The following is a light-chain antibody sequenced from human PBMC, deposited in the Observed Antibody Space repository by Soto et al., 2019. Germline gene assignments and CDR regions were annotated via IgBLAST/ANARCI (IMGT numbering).Light chain of an antibody. CDR3: SSYAGSDMGV. CDR2: EVN. CDR1: SSDIGAYNY. V-gene: IGLV2-8*01. Sequence: QSALTQPPPASGSPGQSVAISCTGTSSDIGAYNYVSWYQIHPGKAPKLLIYEVNKRPSGVPDRFSGSKSGNTASLIVSGLQTEDEADYYCSSYAGSDMGVFGGGTKLTVL. J-gene: IGLJ2*01.